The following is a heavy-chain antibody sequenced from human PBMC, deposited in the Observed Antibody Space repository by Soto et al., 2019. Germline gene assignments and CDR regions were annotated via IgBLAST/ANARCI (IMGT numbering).Heavy chain of an antibody. Sequence: GGSLRLSCAASGFTFSSYAMSWVRQAPGKGLEWVSAISGSGGSTYYADSVKGRFTISRDNSKNTLYLQMSSLRAEDTAVYYCAKGTAAGHPCPDFDYWGQGTLVTVSS. CDR3: AKGTAAGHPCPDFDY. CDR2: ISGSGGST. CDR1: GFTFSSYA. V-gene: IGHV3-23*01. D-gene: IGHD6-13*01. J-gene: IGHJ4*02.